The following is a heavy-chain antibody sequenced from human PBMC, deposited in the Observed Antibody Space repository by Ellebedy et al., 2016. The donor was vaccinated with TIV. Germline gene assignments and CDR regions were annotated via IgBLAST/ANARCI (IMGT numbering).Heavy chain of an antibody. Sequence: AASVKVSCKASGHTSTGHYVHWVRQAPGQGLEWMGWIKLNTGGIHYAEKFQDSVTLTRDTSIDTAYMELTRLTSDDTALYFCVTGSPSSWDDLGDSWGQGTLVIVSS. CDR1: GHTSTGHY. D-gene: IGHD2-2*01. V-gene: IGHV1-2*04. J-gene: IGHJ4*02. CDR3: VTGSPSSWDDLGDS. CDR2: IKLNTGGI.